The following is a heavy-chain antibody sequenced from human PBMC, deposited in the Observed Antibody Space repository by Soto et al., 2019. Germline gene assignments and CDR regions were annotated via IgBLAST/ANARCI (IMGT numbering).Heavy chain of an antibody. Sequence: GGSLRLSCAASGFTFSSYAMSWVRQAPGKGLEWVSAISGSGGSTYYADSVKGRFTISRDNSKNTLYLQMNSLRAEDTAVYYCAKDRPLVEAVAGTGWFDPWGQGTLVTVSS. D-gene: IGHD6-19*01. CDR2: ISGSGGST. V-gene: IGHV3-23*01. CDR3: AKDRPLVEAVAGTGWFDP. J-gene: IGHJ5*02. CDR1: GFTFSSYA.